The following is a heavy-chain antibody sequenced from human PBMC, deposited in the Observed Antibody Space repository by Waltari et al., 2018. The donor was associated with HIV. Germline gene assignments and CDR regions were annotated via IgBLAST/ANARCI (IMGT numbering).Heavy chain of an antibody. CDR3: ARRDGYSPYYFDC. D-gene: IGHD2-15*01. V-gene: IGHV1-46*02. J-gene: IGHJ4*02. CDR2: INPSGGST. Sequence: QVQLVQSGAEVKNPGTSVTVSCKASGYTFNSYYVHWAREAPGQGLEWKGIINPSGGSTSYAQKFQGRVTMTRDTSTSTVYMELSSLRSEDTAVYYCARRDGYSPYYFDCWGQGTLVTVSS. CDR1: GYTFNSYY.